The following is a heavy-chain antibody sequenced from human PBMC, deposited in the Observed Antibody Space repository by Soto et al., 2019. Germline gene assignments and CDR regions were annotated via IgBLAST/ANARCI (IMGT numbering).Heavy chain of an antibody. CDR2: ISGSGSNT. J-gene: IGHJ4*02. D-gene: IGHD1-26*01. CDR3: ARDRATFDY. CDR1: GFTFTSYA. V-gene: IGHV3-23*01. Sequence: GGALRLSCAASGFTFTSYAMSWVRLTPGKGLEWVSAISGSGSNTFYADSVRGRFTISRDNSKNTVFLQMNNLRAEDTAVYFCARDRATFDYWGQGTRVTVSS.